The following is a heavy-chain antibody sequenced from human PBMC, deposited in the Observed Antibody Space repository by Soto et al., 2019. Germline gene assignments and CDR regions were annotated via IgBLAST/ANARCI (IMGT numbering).Heavy chain of an antibody. D-gene: IGHD3-9*01. V-gene: IGHV4-34*01. CDR1: GGSFSGYY. Sequence: QVQLQQWGAGLLKPSETLSLTCAVYGGSFSGYYWSWIRQPPGKGLEWIGEINHSGRTNYTPSLQSRVTISVDTSKHQFSLKLSSVTDADTAVYYCARPRGDILTNGAFDIWGQGTMVTVSS. CDR3: ARPRGDILTNGAFDI. CDR2: INHSGRT. J-gene: IGHJ3*02.